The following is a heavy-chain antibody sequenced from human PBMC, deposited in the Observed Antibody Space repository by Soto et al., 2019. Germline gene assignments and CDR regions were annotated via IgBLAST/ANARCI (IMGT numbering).Heavy chain of an antibody. CDR3: ARVSLYCTNGVCHFDY. J-gene: IGHJ4*02. V-gene: IGHV5-51*01. Sequence: GASLKISCKDYGYSFTNNWIAWVRQMPGKGLEWMGSIYPGDSDTSYSPSFEGQVTIPADEAIDTAYLQWSSLKASDTAMYYCARVSLYCTNGVCHFDYWGQGTLVTVSS. CDR2: IYPGDSDT. CDR1: GYSFTNNW. D-gene: IGHD2-8*01.